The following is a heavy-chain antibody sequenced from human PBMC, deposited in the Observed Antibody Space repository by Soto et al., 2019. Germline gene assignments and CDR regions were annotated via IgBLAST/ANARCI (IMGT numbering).Heavy chain of an antibody. D-gene: IGHD1-1*01. Sequence: ASVKVSCKASGYTFTGYYMHGVQQAPGQGLEWMGWINPNSGGTNYAQKFQGMVTMTRDTSISTSYMGLSRLRSDDTAVYSGARDHREPFDYWGQGTLVTVSS. CDR1: GYTFTGYY. CDR2: INPNSGGT. V-gene: IGHV1-2*02. J-gene: IGHJ4*02. CDR3: ARDHREPFDY.